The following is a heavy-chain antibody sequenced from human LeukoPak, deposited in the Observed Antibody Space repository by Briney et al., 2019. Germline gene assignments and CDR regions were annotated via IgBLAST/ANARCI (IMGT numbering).Heavy chain of an antibody. CDR1: GFTFSSYA. CDR2: ISGSGGST. J-gene: IGHJ4*02. D-gene: IGHD6-19*01. Sequence: GGSLRLSCAVSGFTFSSYAMSWVRQAPGKGLEWVSAISGSGGSTYYADSVKGRFTISRDNSKNTLYLQMNSLRAEDTAVYYCAREGSSGWYSGGFDYWGQGTLVTVSS. CDR3: AREGSSGWYSGGFDY. V-gene: IGHV3-23*01.